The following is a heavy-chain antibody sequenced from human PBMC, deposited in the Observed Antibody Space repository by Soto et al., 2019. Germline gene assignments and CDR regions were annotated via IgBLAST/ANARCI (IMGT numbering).Heavy chain of an antibody. CDR1: GGSINSGSSYY. CDR2: IYFSGTT. D-gene: IGHD6-13*01. CDR3: ARARATIAAAAIFDC. Sequence: SETLSLTCTVSGGSINSGSSYYWAWIRQPPGKGLEWIGHIYFSGTTYYSPSLGSRVTISVDTSKKQVSLRLTSVTAADTAVYYCARARATIAAAAIFDCWGQGTLVTVSS. J-gene: IGHJ4*02. V-gene: IGHV4-39*07.